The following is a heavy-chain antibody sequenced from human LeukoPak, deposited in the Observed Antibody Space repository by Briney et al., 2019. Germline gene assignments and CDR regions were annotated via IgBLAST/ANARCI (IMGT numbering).Heavy chain of an antibody. CDR3: ASGGSGSYYSPLDY. D-gene: IGHD3-10*01. J-gene: IGHJ4*02. CDR1: GYTFTSYG. V-gene: IGHV1-18*01. Sequence: ASVKVSCKASGYTFTSYGISWVRQAPGQGLEWMGWISAYNGNTNYAQKLQGRVTMTTDTFTSTAYMELRSLRSDDTAVYYCASGGSGSYYSPLDYWGQGTLVTVSS. CDR2: ISAYNGNT.